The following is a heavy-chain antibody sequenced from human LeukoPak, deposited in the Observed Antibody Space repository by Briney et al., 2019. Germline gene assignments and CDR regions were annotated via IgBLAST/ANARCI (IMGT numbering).Heavy chain of an antibody. CDR2: VHPDSGNT. Sequence: EASVKVSCKTSGYPFSTWEINWVRRPAGQGLEWLGWVHPDSGNTDYAQKFRGRVTMSRDTSTSTAYMELSGLRLDDTAVYFCARGPRNDPWGQGTLVTVSS. D-gene: IGHD1-14*01. CDR3: ARGPRNDP. J-gene: IGHJ5*02. CDR1: GYPFSTWE. V-gene: IGHV1-8*01.